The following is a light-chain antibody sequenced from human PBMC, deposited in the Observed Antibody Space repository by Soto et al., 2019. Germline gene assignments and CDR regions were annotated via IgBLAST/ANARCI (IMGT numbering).Light chain of an antibody. CDR3: HQYGSSPPVT. V-gene: IGKV3-20*01. CDR1: QSVSSSY. CDR2: GAS. J-gene: IGKJ5*01. Sequence: ENVLTQSPGTLSLSPGERAPLSCRASQSVSSSYLAWYQKKPGQAPRLLIYGASSRATGIPDRFSGSGSGTDLTLTISRLETEDFAMYYCHQYGSSPPVTFGQGTRLEIK.